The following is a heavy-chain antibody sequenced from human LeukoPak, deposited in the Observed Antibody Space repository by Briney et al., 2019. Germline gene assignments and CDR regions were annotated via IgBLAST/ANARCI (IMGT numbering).Heavy chain of an antibody. V-gene: IGHV1-18*01. Sequence: EASVKVSCKASGYTFTSYGISWVRQAPGQGLEWMGWISAYNGNTNYAQKLQGRVTMTTDTSTSTAYMELRSLRSDDTAVYYCARLRYHLWFGKGYFDYWGQGTLVTVSS. CDR3: ARLRYHLWFGKGYFDY. CDR1: GYTFTSYG. CDR2: ISAYNGNT. D-gene: IGHD3-10*01. J-gene: IGHJ4*02.